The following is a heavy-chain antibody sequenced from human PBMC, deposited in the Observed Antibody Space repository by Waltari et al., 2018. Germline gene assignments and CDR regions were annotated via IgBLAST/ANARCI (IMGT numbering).Heavy chain of an antibody. J-gene: IGHJ3*02. CDR3: ARGDIAAAEDAFDI. Sequence: QVQLVQSGAEVKKPGASVKVSCKASGYTFTGYYMHWVRQAPGQGLEWMGWINPNSGGKNYAQKFQGRVTMTRDTSISTAYMELSRLRADDTAVYYCARGDIAAAEDAFDIWGQGTMVTVSS. V-gene: IGHV1-2*02. D-gene: IGHD6-13*01. CDR1: GYTFTGYY. CDR2: INPNSGGK.